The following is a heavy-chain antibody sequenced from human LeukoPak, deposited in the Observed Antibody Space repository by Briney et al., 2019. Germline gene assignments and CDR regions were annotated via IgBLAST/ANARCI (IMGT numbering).Heavy chain of an antibody. CDR3: AELGITMIGGV. CDR1: GFTFSSYW. CDR2: ISTDASST. V-gene: IGHV3-74*01. D-gene: IGHD3-10*02. J-gene: IGHJ6*04. Sequence: QTGGSLRLSCAASGFTFSSYWMHWVRQAPGKGLVWVSRISTDASSTTYADSVKGRFTISRDNAKNSLYLQMNSLRAEDTAVYYCAELGITMIGGVWGKGTTVTISS.